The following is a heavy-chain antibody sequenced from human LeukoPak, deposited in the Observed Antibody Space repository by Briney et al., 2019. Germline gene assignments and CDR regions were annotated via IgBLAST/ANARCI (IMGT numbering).Heavy chain of an antibody. Sequence: SQTLSLTCALSGDSVSSNSAAWTWVRQSPSRGLEWLGRTYYRSKWYHDYAGSVKSRIIVNPDTSKNHFSLQLNSVTPEDTAVYYCARDHRYGMDVWGQGTTVTVSS. V-gene: IGHV6-1*01. J-gene: IGHJ6*02. CDR1: GDSVSSNSAA. CDR3: ARDHRYGMDV. CDR2: TYYRSKWYH.